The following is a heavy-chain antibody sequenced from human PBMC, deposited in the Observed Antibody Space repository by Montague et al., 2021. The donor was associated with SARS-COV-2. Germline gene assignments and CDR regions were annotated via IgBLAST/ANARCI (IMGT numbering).Heavy chain of an antibody. J-gene: IGHJ4*02. Sequence: SETLSLTCAVYGGSFSGYYWSWIRQPPGKGLELIGEINQSGSTNYNPSLKSRVTLSVYTSKTQFSLKLSSLTAADTAVYYCARVAGGYYHDSSAYFDYWGQGSLVTVSS. D-gene: IGHD3-22*01. CDR1: GGSFSGYY. CDR2: INQSGST. V-gene: IGHV4-34*01. CDR3: ARVAGGYYHDSSAYFDY.